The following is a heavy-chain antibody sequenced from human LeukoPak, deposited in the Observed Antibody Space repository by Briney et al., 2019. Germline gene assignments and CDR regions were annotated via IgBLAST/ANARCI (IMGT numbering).Heavy chain of an antibody. D-gene: IGHD2-21*01. V-gene: IGHV1-69*06. J-gene: IGHJ3*02. CDR2: IIPIFGTP. CDR3: ARERRLNIVRGAPQNNDALDI. CDR1: GGTFISQP. Sequence: ASVKVSCKASGGTFISQPINWVRQAPGQGLEWMGGIIPIFGTPNYAQKFQGRVTITADKSTSTAYMELSSLSSEDTAVYYCARERRLNIVRGAPQNNDALDIWGQGAIVAVSS.